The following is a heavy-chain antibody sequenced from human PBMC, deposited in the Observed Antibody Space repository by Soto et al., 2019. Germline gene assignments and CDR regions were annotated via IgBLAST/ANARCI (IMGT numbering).Heavy chain of an antibody. CDR3: AIQDLPGLGYSSGWYWFDP. CDR1: GYSFTSYW. V-gene: IGHV5-51*01. J-gene: IGHJ5*02. Sequence: PGESLKISCKGSGYSFTSYWIGWVRQMPGKGLEWMGIIYPGDSDTRYSPSFQGQVTISADKSLSTAYLQWSCLKASDTAMYYWAIQDLPGLGYSSGWYWFDPWGQGALVTVSS. D-gene: IGHD6-19*01. CDR2: IYPGDSDT.